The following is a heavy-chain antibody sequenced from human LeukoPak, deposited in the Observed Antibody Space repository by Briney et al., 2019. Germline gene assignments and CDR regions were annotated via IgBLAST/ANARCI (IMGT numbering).Heavy chain of an antibody. Sequence: PGGSLRLSCAASGFTFSDYYMSWIRQAPGKGLEWVSYISSSGSTIYYADSVKGRFTISRDNAKTSLYLQMNSLRAEDTAVYYCARHIVVVPAAMSPWGQGTLVTVSS. CDR1: GFTFSDYY. D-gene: IGHD2-2*01. CDR2: ISSSGSTI. J-gene: IGHJ5*02. CDR3: ARHIVVVPAAMSP. V-gene: IGHV3-11*04.